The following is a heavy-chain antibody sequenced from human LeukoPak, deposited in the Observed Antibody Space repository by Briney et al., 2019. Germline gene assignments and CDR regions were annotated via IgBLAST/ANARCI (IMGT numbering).Heavy chain of an antibody. J-gene: IGHJ3*02. D-gene: IGHD3-16*01. CDR2: INHSGST. CDR1: GGSFSGYY. Sequence: SETLSLTCAVYGGSFSGYYWSWIRQPPGKGLEWIGEINHSGSTNYNPSLKSRVTISVDTSKNQFSLKLSSVTAADTAVYYCAREDGWGVDIWGQGTMVTVSS. CDR3: AREDGWGVDI. V-gene: IGHV4-34*01.